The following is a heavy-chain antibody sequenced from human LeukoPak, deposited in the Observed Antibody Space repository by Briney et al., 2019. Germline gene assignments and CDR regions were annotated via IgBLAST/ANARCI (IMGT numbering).Heavy chain of an antibody. V-gene: IGHV1-46*01. CDR1: GYTFTSHY. D-gene: IGHD4-17*01. Sequence: GASVKVSCKASGYTFTSHYMHWVRQAPGQGLEWMGIINPNDGSASYAQKFQGRVTMTRDMSTSTVYMQLSSLRSEDTAVYYCARDPRPTVTMEYYYMDVWGKGTTVTVSS. CDR3: ARDPRPTVTMEYYYMDV. CDR2: INPNDGSA. J-gene: IGHJ6*03.